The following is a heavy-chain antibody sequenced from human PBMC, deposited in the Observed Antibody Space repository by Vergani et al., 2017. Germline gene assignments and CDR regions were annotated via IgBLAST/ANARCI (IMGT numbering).Heavy chain of an antibody. D-gene: IGHD1/OR15-1a*01. Sequence: EVQLLESGGGVVQPGGSLRLSCAASGFIFSSHAMTWVRQAPGKGLEWVSTISGSGASTYYADSVKGRFSISRDNSKNTLLLQMNSLRAKDTAVYYCAKSPSVNNRPTDYWGQGTLVTVSS. CDR2: ISGSGAST. CDR3: AKSPSVNNRPTDY. CDR1: GFIFSSHA. J-gene: IGHJ4*02. V-gene: IGHV3-23*01.